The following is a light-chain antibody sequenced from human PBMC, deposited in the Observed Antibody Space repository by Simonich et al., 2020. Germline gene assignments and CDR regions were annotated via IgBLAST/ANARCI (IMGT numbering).Light chain of an antibody. CDR2: NVR. V-gene: IGLV2-14*03. CDR1: SSDFGGYNY. Sequence: QSALTQPASVSGSPGQSITISCTGTSSDFGGYNYVSWYQQHPGKAPKLMIYNVRNRPSGVSNRFSGSKSGNTASLTISGLQAEDEADYYCSSYTSSSTVVFGGGTKLTVL. CDR3: SSYTSSSTVV. J-gene: IGLJ2*01.